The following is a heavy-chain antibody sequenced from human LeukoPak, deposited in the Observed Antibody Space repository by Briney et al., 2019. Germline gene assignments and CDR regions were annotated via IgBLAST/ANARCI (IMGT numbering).Heavy chain of an antibody. Sequence: ASVKVSCKASGYTFTSYGISWVRQAPGQGLEWMGWTSPYNGNTNYAQKLQGRVTITTDASTSTAYLELRSLRSYDTAVYYCARIRGYCSSTSCSEFDYWGQGTLVTVSS. D-gene: IGHD2-2*01. V-gene: IGHV1-18*01. CDR1: GYTFTSYG. J-gene: IGHJ4*02. CDR3: ARIRGYCSSTSCSEFDY. CDR2: TSPYNGNT.